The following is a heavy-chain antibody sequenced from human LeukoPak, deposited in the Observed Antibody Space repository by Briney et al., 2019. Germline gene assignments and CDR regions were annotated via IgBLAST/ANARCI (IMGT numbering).Heavy chain of an antibody. V-gene: IGHV4-4*07. D-gene: IGHD3-10*01. CDR2: IHITEST. J-gene: IGHJ4*02. CDR3: ARDHIGFIPDY. CDR1: GGSIINYY. Sequence: PSETLSLTCTVSGGSIINYYWSWVRQSPGKGLEWIGRIHITESTNYNPSLKSRVTLSQDTSKSQTSLRLRSVTAADTAVYYCARDHIGFIPDYWGQGILVSVSS.